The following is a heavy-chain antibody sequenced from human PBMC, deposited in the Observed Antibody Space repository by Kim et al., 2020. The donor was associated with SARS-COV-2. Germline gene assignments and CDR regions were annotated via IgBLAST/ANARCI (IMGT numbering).Heavy chain of an antibody. CDR1: GFTFRSYG. CDR2: ISYDGSNK. Sequence: GGSLRLSCAASGFTFRSYGIHWVRQAPGKGLEWVAVISYDGSNKYYADSVKGRFTISRDNSKNTLYLQMNSLRAEDTAVYHCAKGQSDCSSTSCYWGWTYYYYGMDVWGQGTTVTVSS. V-gene: IGHV3-30*18. J-gene: IGHJ6*02. D-gene: IGHD2-2*01. CDR3: AKGQSDCSSTSCYWGWTYYYYGMDV.